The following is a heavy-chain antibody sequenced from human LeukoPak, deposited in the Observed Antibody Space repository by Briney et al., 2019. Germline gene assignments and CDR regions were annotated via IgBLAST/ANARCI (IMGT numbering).Heavy chain of an antibody. CDR1: GFTFGNYA. CDR2: ISYDGSNK. CDR3: AKDRVATIKGVYYFDY. V-gene: IGHV3-30*18. J-gene: IGHJ4*02. Sequence: HPGGSLRLSCAASGFTFGNYAIHWVRQAPGKGLEWGAVISYDGSNKYYADSVKGRFTISRDNSKNTVYLQMNSLRPEETAVYYCAKDRVATIKGVYYFDYWGQGTLVTVSS. D-gene: IGHD5-12*01.